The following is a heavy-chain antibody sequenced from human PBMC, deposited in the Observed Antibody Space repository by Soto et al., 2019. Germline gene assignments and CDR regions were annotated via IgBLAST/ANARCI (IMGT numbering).Heavy chain of an antibody. CDR1: GFAFSQYW. CDR3: ARDMGLSGYSSGFDY. D-gene: IGHD5-12*01. V-gene: IGHV3-7*01. Sequence: EVQFVESGGDLVQPGGSLRLSCAASGFAFSQYWINWVRQSPGKGLEWVAIMNQDGSKRYYGASVMGRFTISRDNGKNSLYLQMNSLRDDDTAVYFCARDMGLSGYSSGFDYWGLGTRVTVTS. J-gene: IGHJ4*02. CDR2: MNQDGSKR.